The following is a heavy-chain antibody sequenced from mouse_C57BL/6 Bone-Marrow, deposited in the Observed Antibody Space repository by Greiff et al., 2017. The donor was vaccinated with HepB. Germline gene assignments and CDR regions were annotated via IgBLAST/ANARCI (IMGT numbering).Heavy chain of an antibody. CDR1: GYTFTSYD. CDR2: IYPRDGST. D-gene: IGHD2-12*01. CDR3: ARRRVLLLRRGFAY. Sequence: QVQLQQSGPELVKPGASVKLSCKASGYTFTSYDINWVKQRPGQGLEWIGWIYPRDGSTKYKEKFKGKATLTVDKASSTAYMELHSLTSEDSAVYFWARRRVLLLRRGFAYWGQGTLVTVSA. J-gene: IGHJ3*01. V-gene: IGHV1-85*01.